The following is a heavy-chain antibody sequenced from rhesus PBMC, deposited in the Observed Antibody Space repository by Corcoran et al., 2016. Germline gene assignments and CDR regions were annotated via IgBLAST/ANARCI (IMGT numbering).Heavy chain of an antibody. Sequence: QVQLQESGPGLVKPSETLSLTCAVSGGSISSNYLSWIRQAPGKGLEWIGLNDGSGGSTDYNPALKGRVPISTDTSKNQFSLKRSSVTAADTAVYYCARSAGARCDVWGPGVLVTVSS. CDR2: NDGSGGST. CDR3: ARSAGARCDV. V-gene: IGHV4-160*01. CDR1: GGSISSNY. J-gene: IGHJ5-1*01.